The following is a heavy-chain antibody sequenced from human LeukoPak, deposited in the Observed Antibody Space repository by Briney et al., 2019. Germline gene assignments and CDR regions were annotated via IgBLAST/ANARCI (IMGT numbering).Heavy chain of an antibody. CDR2: ISASGDST. D-gene: IGHD2-2*01. J-gene: IGHJ4*02. V-gene: IGHV3-23*01. CDR1: GFTSSSYA. Sequence: GGSLRLSCAASGFTSSSYAISWVRQAPGKGQERVSAISASGDSTYYADSVKGRFTISRDNSKNTLYLQMNSLRAEDTAVYYCAKRGTSGRVDYWGQGTLVTVSS. CDR3: AKRGTSGRVDY.